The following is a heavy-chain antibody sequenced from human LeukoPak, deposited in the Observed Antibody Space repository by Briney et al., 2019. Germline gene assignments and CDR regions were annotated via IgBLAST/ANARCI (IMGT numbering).Heavy chain of an antibody. D-gene: IGHD1-26*01. CDR2: FSSSSSYI. CDR3: ARAPEVGATHYFDY. CDR1: GFTLSSYS. J-gene: IGHJ4*02. V-gene: IGHV3-21*01. Sequence: GGSLRLSCAASGFTLSSYSMNWVRKAPGKGLEWASSFSSSSSYIYYADSVKGRFTISRDNARNSLYLQMDSLRAEDTAVYYCARAPEVGATHYFDYWGQGTLVTVSS.